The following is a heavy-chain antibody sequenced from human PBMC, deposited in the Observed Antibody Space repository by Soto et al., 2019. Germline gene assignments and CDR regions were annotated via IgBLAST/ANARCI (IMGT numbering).Heavy chain of an antibody. V-gene: IGHV4-34*01. Sequence: QVQLQQWGAGLLKPSETLSLTCAVYGGSFNSYYWSWIRQPPGKGLEWIGEINYSGSTNYNPFHKSRVTITVDTSKNQFSLKGSSVTAADTAVYYCARGHKGQLIRSGGWFDPWGQGTLVTVSS. CDR3: ARGHKGQLIRSGGWFDP. CDR1: GGSFNSYY. CDR2: INYSGST. J-gene: IGHJ5*02. D-gene: IGHD6-13*01.